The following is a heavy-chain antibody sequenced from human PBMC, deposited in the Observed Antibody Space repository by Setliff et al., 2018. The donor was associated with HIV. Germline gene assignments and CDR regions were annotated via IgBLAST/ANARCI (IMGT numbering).Heavy chain of an antibody. CDR1: GYTFTSYG. Sequence: ASVKVSCKASGYTFTSYGLSWVRQAPGQGLEWVGWISAYNGNTNYAQKLQGRVTFTTDTSTSTAYMELRSLRSDDTTVYYCARGGRGFHDGYTLYYYYMDVWGKGTTVTVSS. CDR3: ARGGRGFHDGYTLYYYYMDV. CDR2: ISAYNGNT. V-gene: IGHV1-18*01. J-gene: IGHJ6*03. D-gene: IGHD5-18*01.